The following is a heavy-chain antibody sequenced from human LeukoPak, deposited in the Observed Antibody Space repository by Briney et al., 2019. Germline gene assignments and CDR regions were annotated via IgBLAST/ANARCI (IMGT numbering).Heavy chain of an antibody. CDR2: INPYNANT. CDR3: ARELYGRFDF. CDR1: GYTFTTYG. V-gene: IGHV1-18*01. D-gene: IGHD2-2*02. Sequence: ASVKVSCKPSGYTFTTYGISWVRQAPGQGRDWMGWINPYNANTKYAQKLQGRLTMTTDSSTSTAYMELRSLRSDDTAVYYCARELYGRFDFWGQGTLVTVSS. J-gene: IGHJ4*02.